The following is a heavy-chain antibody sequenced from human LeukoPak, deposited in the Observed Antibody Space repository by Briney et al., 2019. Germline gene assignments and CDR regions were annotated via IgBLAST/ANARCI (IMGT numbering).Heavy chain of an antibody. V-gene: IGHV3-23*01. CDR1: GFTFSTYA. CDR3: AREDYGSGSWNDY. Sequence: GGSLRFSCAASGFTFSTYAMSWVGQITGKGLEWVSAISGSDDGTYSADSVKGRFTMSRDNSRNTLYLQMNTLRAEDTAVYFCAREDYGSGSWNDYWGQGTLVTVSS. D-gene: IGHD3-10*01. CDR2: ISGSDDGT. J-gene: IGHJ4*02.